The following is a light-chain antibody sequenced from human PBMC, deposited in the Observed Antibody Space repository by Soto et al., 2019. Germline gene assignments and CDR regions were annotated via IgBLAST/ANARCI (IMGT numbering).Light chain of an antibody. CDR1: QSISSY. CDR3: QHRYSTSYT. CDR2: AAS. J-gene: IGKJ2*01. V-gene: IGKV1-39*01. Sequence: DIQMTQSPSSLSASVGDRVTITCRASQSISSYLNWYQQKPGKAPKLLIYAASSLQSGVPSRFSGSGSGTDFTLTISSLQPEDFATDDCQHRYSTSYTFGQGTKLEIK.